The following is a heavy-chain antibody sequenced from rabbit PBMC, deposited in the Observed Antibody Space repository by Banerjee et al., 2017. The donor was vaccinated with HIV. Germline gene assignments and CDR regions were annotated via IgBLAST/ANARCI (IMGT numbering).Heavy chain of an antibody. CDR1: GLDFSSSYW. V-gene: IGHV1S45*01. CDR3: ARGMDYTGYGGYGYPLDL. D-gene: IGHD6-1*01. CDR2: IYTGDGNT. Sequence: VEYGGDLVQPEGSLTLTCKASGLDFSSSYWICWVRQAPGKGLEWIACIYTGDGNTYYASWAKGRFTISKTSSTTVTLQMTSLTDADTATYFCARGMDYTGYGGYGYPLDLWGPGTLVTVS. J-gene: IGHJ4*01.